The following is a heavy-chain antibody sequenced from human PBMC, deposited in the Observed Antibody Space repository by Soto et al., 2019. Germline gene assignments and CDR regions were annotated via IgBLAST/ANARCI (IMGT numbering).Heavy chain of an antibody. CDR3: ATSGLYCSGGSCYSGAFDI. D-gene: IGHD2-15*01. V-gene: IGHV1-46*03. Sequence: GASVKVSCKASGDTFTSYYMHWVRQAPGQGLEWMGIINPSGGSTSYAQKFQGRVTMTRDTSTSTVYMELSSLRSEDTAVYYCATSGLYCSGGSCYSGAFDIWGQGTMVTVSS. CDR1: GDTFTSYY. CDR2: INPSGGST. J-gene: IGHJ3*02.